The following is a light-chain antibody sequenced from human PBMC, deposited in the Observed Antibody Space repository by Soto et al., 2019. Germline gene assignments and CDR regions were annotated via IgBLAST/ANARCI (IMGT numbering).Light chain of an antibody. CDR1: SSDVGSYNL. CDR2: EVT. Sequence: QSALPQPASVSGSPGLSITMSCTGTSSDVGSYNLVSRYQQHQGKALTLMIYEVTNRPSVVSNRFSGSKSGNTASLTIFGLTAEDESHYYCCLFSRGSTSLVFGGGTNLSVL. CDR3: CLFSRGSTSLV. J-gene: IGLJ3*02. V-gene: IGLV2-23*02.